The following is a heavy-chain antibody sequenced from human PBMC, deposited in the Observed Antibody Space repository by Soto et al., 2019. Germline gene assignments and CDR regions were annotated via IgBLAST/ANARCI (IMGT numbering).Heavy chain of an antibody. J-gene: IGHJ5*02. Sequence: ASVKVSCKASGYTFTSYDINWVRQATGQGLEWMGWMNPNSGNTSYAQKFQGRVTMTRNTSISAAYMELSSLRSEDTAVYYCARGLGDYDYIWGSYRPPSNWFDHWGQGTLVTVSS. D-gene: IGHD3-16*02. CDR3: ARGLGDYDYIWGSYRPPSNWFDH. CDR1: GYTFTSYD. V-gene: IGHV1-8*01. CDR2: MNPNSGNT.